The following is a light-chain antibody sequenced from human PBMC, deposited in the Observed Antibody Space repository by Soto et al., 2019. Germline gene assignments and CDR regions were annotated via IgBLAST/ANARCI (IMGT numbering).Light chain of an antibody. CDR2: WAS. J-gene: IGKJ4*01. CDR3: QQYYSNPELT. Sequence: IVMTQSPDSLAVSLGERATINCKSSQSLLCTSNNKNYLAWYQQKPGQPPKLLIYWASTRESGVPDRFSGSGSGTDFTLTISSLQAEDVAVYYCQQYYSNPELTFGGGTKVEIK. V-gene: IGKV4-1*01. CDR1: QSLLCTSNNKNY.